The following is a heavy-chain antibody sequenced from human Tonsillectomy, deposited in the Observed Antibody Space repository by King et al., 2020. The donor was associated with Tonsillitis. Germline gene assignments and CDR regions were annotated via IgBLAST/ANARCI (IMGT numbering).Heavy chain of an antibody. CDR1: GFTFSSYG. D-gene: IGHD3-22*01. Sequence: QLVQSGRGVVQPGRSLRLSCAASGFTFSSYGMHWVRQAPGKGLEWVAVISYDGSNKYYADSVKGRVTISRDNSKNTLYLQMNSLRAEDTAVYYCAKDWNQYYYDSSGLFDYWGQGTLVTVSS. J-gene: IGHJ4*02. CDR2: ISYDGSNK. V-gene: IGHV3-30*18. CDR3: AKDWNQYYYDSSGLFDY.